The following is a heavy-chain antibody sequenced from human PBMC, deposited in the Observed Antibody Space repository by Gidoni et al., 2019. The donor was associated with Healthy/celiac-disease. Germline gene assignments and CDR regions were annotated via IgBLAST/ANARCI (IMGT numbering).Heavy chain of an antibody. CDR3: AKDKGYCSGGSCYWFDY. Sequence: EVQLVESGGGLVQPGGSLRLSCAASGFTFSSYAISWVGQAPGKGLEGVSAISGSGGSTYYADSVKGRFTISRDNSKNTLYLQMNSLRAEDTAVYYCAKDKGYCSGGSCYWFDYWGQGTLVTVSS. D-gene: IGHD2-15*01. CDR2: ISGSGGST. CDR1: GFTFSSYA. J-gene: IGHJ4*02. V-gene: IGHV3-23*04.